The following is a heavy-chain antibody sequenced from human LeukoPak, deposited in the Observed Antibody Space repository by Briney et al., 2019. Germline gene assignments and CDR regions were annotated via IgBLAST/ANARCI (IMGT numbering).Heavy chain of an antibody. D-gene: IGHD4-17*01. CDR1: GGSLSGYH. CDR2: ISHSGST. Sequence: SETLSLTCAVYGGSLSGYHWNWIREPPGKGLEWIGEISHSGSTTYNPSLKSRVTISVDTSKNQFSLKLRSVTAADTAVYYCARGLPASTVTSTNYYGMDVWGRGTTVTVSS. CDR3: ARGLPASTVTSTNYYGMDV. J-gene: IGHJ6*02. V-gene: IGHV4-34*01.